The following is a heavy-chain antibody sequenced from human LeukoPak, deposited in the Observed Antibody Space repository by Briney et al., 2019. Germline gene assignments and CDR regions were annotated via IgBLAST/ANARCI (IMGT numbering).Heavy chain of an antibody. V-gene: IGHV3-74*01. CDR1: GFTFSRYW. CDR3: ATYSGAYSSGWPHY. Sequence: GGSLRLSCAASGFTFSRYWMLWVRQAPGKGLVWVSHISSEGSSTRYADSVKGRFTISRDNAKNTLYLQMSSLRAEDTAVYYCATYSGAYSSGWPHYWGQGTLVTVSS. J-gene: IGHJ4*02. CDR2: ISSEGSST. D-gene: IGHD6-19*01.